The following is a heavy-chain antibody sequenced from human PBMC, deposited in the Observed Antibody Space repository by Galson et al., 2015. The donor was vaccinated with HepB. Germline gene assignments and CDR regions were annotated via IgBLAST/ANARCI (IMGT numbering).Heavy chain of an antibody. CDR1: GFTFSSYS. CDR2: ISSSNTYI. D-gene: IGHD3-22*01. Sequence: SLRLSCAASGFTFSSYSMNWVRQAPGKGLEWVSSISSSNTYIDYADSAKGRFTISRDNAKNSLYLQMNSLRAEDTALYYCARRLAYYDRQGTFDLWGRGTLVTVSS. CDR3: ARRLAYYDRQGTFDL. V-gene: IGHV3-21*01. J-gene: IGHJ2*01.